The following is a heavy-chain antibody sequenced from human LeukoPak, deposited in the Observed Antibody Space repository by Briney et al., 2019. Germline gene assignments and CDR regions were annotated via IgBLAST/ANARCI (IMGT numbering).Heavy chain of an antibody. CDR2: IWYDESNK. V-gene: IGHV3-33*01. Sequence: PGRSLRLSCAASGFTFSSYGMHWVRQAPGKGLEWVAVIWYDESNKYYADSVKGRFTISRDNSKNTLYLQMNSLRAEDTAVYYCLRWRGHAFFESWGQGTLVTVSS. CDR1: GFTFSSYG. D-gene: IGHD3-16*01. J-gene: IGHJ5*01. CDR3: LRWRGHAFFES.